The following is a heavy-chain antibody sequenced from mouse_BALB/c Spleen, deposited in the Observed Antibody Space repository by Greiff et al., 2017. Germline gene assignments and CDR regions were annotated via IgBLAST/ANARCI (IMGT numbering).Heavy chain of an antibody. CDR3: ARAYGSSFPFDY. CDR2: ISYSGST. V-gene: IGHV3-8*02. D-gene: IGHD1-1*01. CDR1: GDSITSGY. Sequence: EVKLMESGPSLVKPSQTLSLTCSVTGDSITSGYWNWIRKFPGNKLEYMGYISYSGSTYYNPSLKSRISITRDTSKNQYYLQLNSVTTEDTATYYCARAYGSSFPFDYWGQGTTLTVSS. J-gene: IGHJ2*01.